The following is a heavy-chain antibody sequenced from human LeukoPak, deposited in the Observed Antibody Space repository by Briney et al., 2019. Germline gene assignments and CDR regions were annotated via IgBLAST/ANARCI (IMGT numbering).Heavy chain of an antibody. V-gene: IGHV1-2*02. Sequence: ASVTVSCKASGYTFTGYYMHWVRQAPGQGLEGMGWINPNSGGTNYAQKFQGRVTMTEDTSTDTAYMELSSLRSEDTAVYYCATRRAGWLQLHDYWGQGTLVTVSS. CDR2: INPNSGGT. J-gene: IGHJ4*02. CDR3: ATRRAGWLQLHDY. D-gene: IGHD5-24*01. CDR1: GYTFTGYY.